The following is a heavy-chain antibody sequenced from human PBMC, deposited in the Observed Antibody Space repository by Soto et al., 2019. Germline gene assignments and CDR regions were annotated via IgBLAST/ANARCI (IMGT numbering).Heavy chain of an antibody. J-gene: IGHJ4*02. CDR3: AIFSSGWRGVGY. Sequence: QLQLQESGPGLVKPSETLSLTCTVSGGSISSSSYYWGWIRQPPGKGLEWIGSIYYSGSTYYNPSLKSRVTISVDTSKNQFSLKLSSVTAADTAVYYCAIFSSGWRGVGYWGQGTLVTVSS. D-gene: IGHD6-19*01. CDR2: IYYSGST. V-gene: IGHV4-39*01. CDR1: GGSISSSSYY.